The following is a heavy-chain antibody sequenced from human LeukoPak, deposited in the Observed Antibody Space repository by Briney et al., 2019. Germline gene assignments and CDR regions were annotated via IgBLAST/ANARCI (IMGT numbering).Heavy chain of an antibody. D-gene: IGHD3-22*01. V-gene: IGHV3-23*01. CDR2: ISGSSDSA. J-gene: IGHJ4*02. CDR3: ARAPPNEYDSTDYYSSFDY. CDR1: GFTITNYA. Sequence: GGSLRLSCAASGFTITNYALSWVRQTPGKGLEWVSTISGSSDSAYYADSLKGRFTISRDSSQNTMYLQMNSLRAEDTAVYYCARAPPNEYDSTDYYSSFDYWGQGTLVTVSS.